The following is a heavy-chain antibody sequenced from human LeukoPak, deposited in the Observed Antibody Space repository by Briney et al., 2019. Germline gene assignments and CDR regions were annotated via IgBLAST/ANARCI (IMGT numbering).Heavy chain of an antibody. CDR2: INPNSGGT. V-gene: IGHV1-2*02. Sequence: ASVKVSCKASGYTFTGYYMHWVRQAPGQGPEWMGWINPNSGGTNYAQKFQGSVTMTRDTSISTAYMELRRLRSDDTAVYYCARELPCEAVLCYYGMAVWGQGPTVTVSS. D-gene: IGHD2-21*01. CDR1: GYTFTGYY. J-gene: IGHJ6*02. CDR3: ARELPCEAVLCYYGMAV.